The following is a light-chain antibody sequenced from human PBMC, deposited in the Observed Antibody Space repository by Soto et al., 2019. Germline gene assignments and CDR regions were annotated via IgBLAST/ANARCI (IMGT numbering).Light chain of an antibody. CDR1: SSDVGGYNY. CDR2: EVS. V-gene: IGLV2-8*01. J-gene: IGLJ1*01. CDR3: SSYARSYNYV. Sequence: QSVLTQPPSASGSPGQSVTISCTGTSSDVGGYNYVSWYQQHPGKAPKLMIYEVSKRPSGVPDRFSGSKSGNTASLTVSGLQAEDEADYCCSSYARSYNYVSGTGTKVNVL.